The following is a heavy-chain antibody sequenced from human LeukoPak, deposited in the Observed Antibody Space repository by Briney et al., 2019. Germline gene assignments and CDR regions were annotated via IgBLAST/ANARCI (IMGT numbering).Heavy chain of an antibody. CDR1: GFTVSSNY. Sequence: GGSLRLSCAASGFTVSSNYMSWVHQAPGKGLEWVSAISGSGGSTYYADSVKGRFTISRDNSKNTLYLQMNSLRAEDTAVYYCAKDLQLRIFGVVPWAFDIWGQGTMVTVSS. D-gene: IGHD3-3*01. J-gene: IGHJ3*02. V-gene: IGHV3-23*01. CDR2: ISGSGGST. CDR3: AKDLQLRIFGVVPWAFDI.